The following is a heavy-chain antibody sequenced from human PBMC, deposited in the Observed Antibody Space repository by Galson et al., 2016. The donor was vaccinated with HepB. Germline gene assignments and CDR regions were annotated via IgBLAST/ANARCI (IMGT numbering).Heavy chain of an antibody. Sequence: SETLSLTCTVAGASIGRSNYYWIWIRQPPGKGLECIGSISSSGTTYYNLSLQGRVTISVDTSKNQFSLNLSSVTATDTAVYFCATNYGDYEGEINYWGQGTLVTVSS. CDR3: ATNYGDYEGEINY. J-gene: IGHJ4*02. D-gene: IGHD4-17*01. CDR2: ISSSGTT. CDR1: GASIGRSNYY. V-gene: IGHV4-39*01.